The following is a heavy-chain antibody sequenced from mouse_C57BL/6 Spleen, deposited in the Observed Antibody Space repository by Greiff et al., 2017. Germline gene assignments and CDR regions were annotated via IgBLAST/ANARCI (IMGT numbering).Heavy chain of an antibody. D-gene: IGHD2-4*01. CDR1: GFSFNTYA. V-gene: IGHV10-1*01. Sequence: VESGGGLVQPKGSLKLSCAASGFSFNTYAMNWVRQAPGKGLEWVARIRSKSNNYATYYADSVKDRFTISRDDSESMLYLQMNNLKTEDTAMYYCVRQRDYDYYAMDYWGQGTSVTVSS. CDR3: VRQRDYDYYAMDY. J-gene: IGHJ4*01. CDR2: IRSKSNNYAT.